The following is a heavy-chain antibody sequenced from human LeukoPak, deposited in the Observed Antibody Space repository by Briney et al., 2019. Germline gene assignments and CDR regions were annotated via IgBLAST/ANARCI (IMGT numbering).Heavy chain of an antibody. V-gene: IGHV6-1*01. CDR2: TYYRSKWYN. D-gene: IGHD3-9*01. CDR1: GDSVSSNRAA. J-gene: IGHJ5*02. Sequence: QSQTLSLTCAISGDSVSSNRAAWNWIRHSPSRGLEWLGRTYYRSKWYNDYAVSVKSRITINPDPSKNQFSLQLNSVTPKDTAVYYCAREGRDVLRYFDWLFSRWFDPWGQGTLVTVSS. CDR3: AREGRDVLRYFDWLFSRWFDP.